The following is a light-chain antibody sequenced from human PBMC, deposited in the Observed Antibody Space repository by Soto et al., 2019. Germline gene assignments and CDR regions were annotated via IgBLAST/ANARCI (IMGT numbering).Light chain of an antibody. CDR1: QNISGR. Sequence: IQVTHSPSSLSASTVHRVTINGRASQNISGRLAWYQQKPGKAPQHLIQAASILQSGVPSRFSGSGSGTDFILTISNLQPEDFASYFCLQVYCFPRTFGLGTKVDIK. V-gene: IGKV1-12*01. CDR3: LQVYCFPRT. J-gene: IGKJ1*01. CDR2: AAS.